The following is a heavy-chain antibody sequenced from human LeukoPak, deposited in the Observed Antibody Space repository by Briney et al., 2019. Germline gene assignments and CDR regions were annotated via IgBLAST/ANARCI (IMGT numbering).Heavy chain of an antibody. CDR3: ARVTTEADPGFDY. D-gene: IGHD1/OR15-1a*01. V-gene: IGHV3-7*01. Sequence: GGSLRLSCAASGFTFSSYWMSWVRQAPGQGLEWVANIKQDGSEKYYVDSVKGRFTISRDNAKNSLYLQMNSLRAEDTAVYYCARVTTEADPGFDYWGQGTLVTVSS. J-gene: IGHJ4*02. CDR2: IKQDGSEK. CDR1: GFTFSSYW.